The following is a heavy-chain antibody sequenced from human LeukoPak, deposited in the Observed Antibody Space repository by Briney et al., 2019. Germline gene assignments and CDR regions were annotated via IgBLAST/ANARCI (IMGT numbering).Heavy chain of an antibody. J-gene: IGHJ4*02. CDR2: INHSGST. CDR1: GGSFSGYY. V-gene: IGHV4-34*01. D-gene: IGHD3-10*01. CDR3: ARGRYYYGSGRQNLFDY. Sequence: SETLSLTCAVYGGSFSGYYWRWIRQPPGKGLEWIGEINHSGSTNYNPSLKSRVTISVDTSKNQFSLKLSSVTAADTAVYYCARGRYYYGSGRQNLFDYWGQGTLVTVSS.